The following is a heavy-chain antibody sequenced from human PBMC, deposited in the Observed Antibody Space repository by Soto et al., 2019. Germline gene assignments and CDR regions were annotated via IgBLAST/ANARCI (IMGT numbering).Heavy chain of an antibody. D-gene: IGHD3-10*01. CDR3: ARLLSNGSGGVITDYYYYYMDV. CDR2: IYYSGST. J-gene: IGHJ6*03. Sequence: PSETLSLTCTVSGGSISSGGYYWSWIRQHPGKGLEWIGYIYYSGSTYYNPSLKSRVTISVDSSKNQFSLKLSSVTAADTAVHYCARLLSNGSGGVITDYYYYYMDVWGKGTTVTGSS. V-gene: IGHV4-31*03. CDR1: GGSISSGGYY.